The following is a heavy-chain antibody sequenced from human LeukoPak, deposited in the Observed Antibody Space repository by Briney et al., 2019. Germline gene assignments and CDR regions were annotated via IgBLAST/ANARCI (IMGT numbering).Heavy chain of an antibody. CDR2: ISGSGGST. V-gene: IGHV3-23*01. J-gene: IGHJ4*02. CDR1: GFTFSSYA. Sequence: QSGGSLRLSCAASGFTFSSYAMSWVRQAPGKGLEWVSAISGSGGSTYYADSVKGRFTISRDNAKNLLYLLMDTLRAEDTAVYYCARVGSNQWLDYWGQGTLVTVSS. CDR3: ARVGSNQWLDY. D-gene: IGHD6-19*01.